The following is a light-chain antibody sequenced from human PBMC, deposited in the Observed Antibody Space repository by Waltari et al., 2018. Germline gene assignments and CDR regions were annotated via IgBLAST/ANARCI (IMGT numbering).Light chain of an antibody. CDR1: NSDVGTYNY. CDR3: SSHTSSSTVV. Sequence: QSAMTPPATVSGSPGQWVTISCTGSNSDVGTYNYVSWYQQHPGKAPKLMIYDVSTRPSAVSVRFSGSKSGNTASLTICGLQAEDEADYYCSSHTSSSTVVFGGGTKVTVL. J-gene: IGLJ3*02. CDR2: DVS. V-gene: IGLV2-14*01.